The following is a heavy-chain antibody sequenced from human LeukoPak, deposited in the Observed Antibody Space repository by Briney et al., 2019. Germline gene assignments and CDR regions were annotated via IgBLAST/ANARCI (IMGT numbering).Heavy chain of an antibody. CDR2: ISTSSSYI. V-gene: IGHV3-21*01. Sequence: GGSLRLSCAASGFTFSSYSMNWVRQAPGKGLEWVSSISTSSSYIYYADSVKGRFTISRDNAKNSLYLQMNSLRAEDTAVYYCARDRTYGTGSYSFDYWGQGTLVTVSS. J-gene: IGHJ4*02. CDR3: ARDRTYGTGSYSFDY. CDR1: GFTFSSYS. D-gene: IGHD3-10*01.